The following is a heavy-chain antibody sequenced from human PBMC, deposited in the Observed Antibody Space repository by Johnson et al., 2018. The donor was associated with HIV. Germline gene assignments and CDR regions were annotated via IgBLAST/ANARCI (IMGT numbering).Heavy chain of an antibody. D-gene: IGHD6-19*01. J-gene: IGHJ3*02. CDR1: GFTFSDYY. CDR2: ISSSGSTI. CDR3: ARVRQWLAGDAFDI. V-gene: IGHV3-11*01. Sequence: QVQLVESGGGVVQPGRSLRLSCAASGFTFSDYYMSWIRQAPGKGLEWVSYISSSGSTIYYADSVKGRFTISRDNAKNSLYLQMNSLRADDTALYYCARVRQWLAGDAFDIWGQGTMVTVSS.